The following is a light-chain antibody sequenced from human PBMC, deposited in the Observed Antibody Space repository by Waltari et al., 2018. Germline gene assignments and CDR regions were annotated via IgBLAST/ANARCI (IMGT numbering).Light chain of an antibody. CDR3: QQRANWPYT. CDR1: QTVRTY. Sequence: EIMLTQSPATLSLSPGERATLSCRASQTVRTYLAWYQQKPGQAPRLLICDASSRATGIPAKFSGSGSGTDFTLTVSNLEPEDFAVYYCQQRANWPYTFGQGTRVEI. V-gene: IGKV3-11*01. CDR2: DAS. J-gene: IGKJ2*01.